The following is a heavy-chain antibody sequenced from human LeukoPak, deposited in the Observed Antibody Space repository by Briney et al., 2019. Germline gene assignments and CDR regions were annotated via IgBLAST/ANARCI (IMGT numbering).Heavy chain of an antibody. D-gene: IGHD3-9*01. Sequence: ESGPTLVNPTQTLTLTCTFSGVSLSTRGVGVGWIRQPPGKAPEWLALIYWNNDNRYSPSLKSRLTITKDTSKNQVVLTMTNMDPVDTATYYCASSRYDILTGHYNFDYWGQGTLVTVSS. CDR2: IYWNNDN. CDR1: GVSLSTRGVG. CDR3: ASSRYDILTGHYNFDY. J-gene: IGHJ4*02. V-gene: IGHV2-5*01.